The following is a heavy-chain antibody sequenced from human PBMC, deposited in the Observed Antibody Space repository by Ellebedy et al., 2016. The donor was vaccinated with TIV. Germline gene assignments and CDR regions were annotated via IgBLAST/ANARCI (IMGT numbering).Heavy chain of an antibody. D-gene: IGHD2-15*01. V-gene: IGHV1-8*01. CDR3: AADRGYSYYFDY. J-gene: IGHJ4*02. CDR1: GYTFTSYD. CDR2: MNPNSGNT. Sequence: ASVKVSXKASGYTFTSYDINWVRQATGQGLEWMGWMNPNSGNTGYAQKFQGRVTMTRNTSISTAYMELSSLRSEDTAVYYCAADRGYSYYFDYWGQGTLVTVSS.